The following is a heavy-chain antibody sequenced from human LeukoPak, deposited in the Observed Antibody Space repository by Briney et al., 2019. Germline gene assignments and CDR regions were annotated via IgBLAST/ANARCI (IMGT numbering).Heavy chain of an antibody. CDR1: GFTFSSYA. D-gene: IGHD3-10*01. J-gene: IGHJ4*02. V-gene: IGHV3-30*04. CDR3: ARDGGDYGSGSYYAY. CDR2: ISYDGSNK. Sequence: PGGSLRLSCAASGFTFSSYAMHWVRQAPGKGLEWVAVISYDGSNKYYADSVKGRFTISRDNSKNTLCLQMNSLRAEDTAVYYCARDGGDYGSGSYYAYWGQGTLVTVSS.